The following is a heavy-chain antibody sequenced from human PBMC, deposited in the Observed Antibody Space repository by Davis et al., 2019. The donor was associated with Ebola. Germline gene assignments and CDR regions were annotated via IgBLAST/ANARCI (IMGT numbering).Heavy chain of an antibody. CDR3: ARDLGYSSSYFDY. V-gene: IGHV3-30-3*01. J-gene: IGHJ4*02. CDR1: GFTFSSYA. CDR2: ISYDGSNK. D-gene: IGHD6-6*01. Sequence: GESLKISCAASGFTFSSYAMHWVRQAPGKGLEWVAVISYDGSNKYYADSVKGRFTISRDNSKNTLYLQMNSLRAEDTAVYYCARDLGYSSSYFDYWGQGTLVTVSS.